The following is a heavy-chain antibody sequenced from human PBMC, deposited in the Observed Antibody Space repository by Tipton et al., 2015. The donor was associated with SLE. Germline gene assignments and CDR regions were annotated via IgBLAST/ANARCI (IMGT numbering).Heavy chain of an antibody. J-gene: IGHJ4*02. V-gene: IGHV4-59*01. CDR2: INYSGST. CDR1: GGSITNYH. D-gene: IGHD5-18*01. Sequence: TLSLTCTVSGGSITNYHWNWIRQSPGKGLEWIGYINYSGSTKYNPSLKSRVTISLDSSKNQFSLNLRSVTAADTAVYYCARGARGYSYGSDEDFDSWGQGTLVTVSS. CDR3: ARGARGYSYGSDEDFDS.